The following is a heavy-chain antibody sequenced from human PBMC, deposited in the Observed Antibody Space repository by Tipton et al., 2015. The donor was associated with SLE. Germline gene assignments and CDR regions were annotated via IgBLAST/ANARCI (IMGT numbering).Heavy chain of an antibody. J-gene: IGHJ5*02. CDR3: ALSPPKGCGGDCYSNWFDP. CDR2: IYWNDDK. CDR1: GFSLSTSGVG. D-gene: IGHD2-21*01. Sequence: LVKPTQTLTLTCTFSGFSLSTSGVGVGWIRQPPGKALEWLALIYWNDDKRYSPSLKSRLTITKDTSKNQVVLTMTNMDPVDTATYYCALSPPKGCGGDCYSNWFDPWGQGTLVTVSS. V-gene: IGHV2-5*01.